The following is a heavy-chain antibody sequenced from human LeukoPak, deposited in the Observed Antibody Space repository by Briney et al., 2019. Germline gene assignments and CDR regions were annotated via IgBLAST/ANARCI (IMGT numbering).Heavy chain of an antibody. Sequence: GGSLRLSCAASGFTVSSNYMSWVRQAPGKGLEWVSVIYSGGSTYYADSVKGRFTISRHNSKNTLYLQMNSLRAEDTAVNYCARLFEYYGGNADAFDIWGQGTMVTVSS. CDR2: IYSGGST. V-gene: IGHV3-53*04. CDR1: GFTVSSNY. D-gene: IGHD4-23*01. J-gene: IGHJ3*02. CDR3: ARLFEYYGGNADAFDI.